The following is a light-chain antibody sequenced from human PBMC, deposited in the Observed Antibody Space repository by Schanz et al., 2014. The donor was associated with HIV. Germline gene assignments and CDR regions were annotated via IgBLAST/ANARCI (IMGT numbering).Light chain of an antibody. CDR3: LQHNSYPWT. V-gene: IGKV1-39*01. Sequence: DIQMTQSPSSLSASVGDRVLITCRASRTITSDLNWYQQKVGKVPKLLIYAASSLQSGVPSRFSGSGSGTGFTLTISSLQPEDFATYYCLQHNSYPWTFGQGTKVEIK. CDR2: AAS. CDR1: RTITSD. J-gene: IGKJ1*01.